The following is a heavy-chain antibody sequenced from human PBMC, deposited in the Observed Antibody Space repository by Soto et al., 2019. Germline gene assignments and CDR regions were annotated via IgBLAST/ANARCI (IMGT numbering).Heavy chain of an antibody. CDR3: ARGRYGDY. V-gene: IGHV1-18*01. Sequence: QVHLVQSGAEVKKPGASVKVSCKGSGYGFTTYGITWARQAPGQGLEWMAWISAHNGNTNYAQKLQGRVTVTRDTSTSTAYMELRSLRSDDTAVYYCARGRYGDYWGQGALVTLSS. CDR2: ISAHNGNT. J-gene: IGHJ4*02. D-gene: IGHD1-1*01. CDR1: GYGFTTYG.